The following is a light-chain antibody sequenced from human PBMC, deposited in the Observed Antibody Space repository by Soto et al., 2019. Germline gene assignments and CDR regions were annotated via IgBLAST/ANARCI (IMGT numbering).Light chain of an antibody. CDR1: QSISSY. V-gene: IGKV1-39*01. CDR3: QQSYNTRT. CDR2: AAS. Sequence: DIQMTQSPSSLSASVGDRVTITCRASQSISSYLNWYQQKPGKAPKLLIYAASSLQSGVPSRFSGSGSGTDFTLTISSLHPEDFATYYCQQSYNTRTFGQGTKVEIK. J-gene: IGKJ1*01.